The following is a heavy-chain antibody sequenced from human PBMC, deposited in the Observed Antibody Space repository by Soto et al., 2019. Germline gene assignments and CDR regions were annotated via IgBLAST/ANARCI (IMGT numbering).Heavy chain of an antibody. CDR3: AKNADFWSWGMGV. J-gene: IGHJ6*02. CDR1: GFTFSSYA. V-gene: IGHV3-23*01. Sequence: GSLRLSCAASGFTFSSYAMTWVRQAPGKGLEWVSIISSSGDGTYYADSVKGRFTISRDNSRNTLILQMHSLRADDTAVYYCAKNADFWSWGMGVWGQGTSVTVSS. D-gene: IGHD3-3*01. CDR2: ISSSGDGT.